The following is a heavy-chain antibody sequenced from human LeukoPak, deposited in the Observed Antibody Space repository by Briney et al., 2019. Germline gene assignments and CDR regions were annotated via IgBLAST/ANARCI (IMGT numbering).Heavy chain of an antibody. V-gene: IGHV3-30*02. J-gene: IGHJ4*02. Sequence: PGGSLRLSCAASGFTFSTYGMHWVRQAPGKGLEWVTFIQYDGSVKLYGDSVKGRFTISRDNSKNTLYLQMNSLRAEDTAVYYCAKDIYSSSWQTSGYLDYWGQGTLVTVSS. CDR2: IQYDGSVK. D-gene: IGHD6-13*01. CDR1: GFTFSTYG. CDR3: AKDIYSSSWQTSGYLDY.